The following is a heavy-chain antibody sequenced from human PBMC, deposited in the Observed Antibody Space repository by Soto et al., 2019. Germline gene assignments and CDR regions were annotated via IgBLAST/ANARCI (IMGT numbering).Heavy chain of an antibody. D-gene: IGHD5-12*01. CDR2: IYYSGST. CDR1: GGSISSGGYY. V-gene: IGHV4-31*03. Sequence: SETLSLTCTVSGGSISSGGYYWSWIRQHPGKGLEWIGYIYYSGSTYHNPSLKSRVTISVDTSKNQFSLKLSSVTAADTAVYYCARAEVSTFDYWGQGTLVTVSS. J-gene: IGHJ4*02. CDR3: ARAEVSTFDY.